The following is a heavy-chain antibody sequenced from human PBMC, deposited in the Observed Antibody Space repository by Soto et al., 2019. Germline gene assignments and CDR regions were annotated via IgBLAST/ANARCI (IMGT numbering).Heavy chain of an antibody. J-gene: IGHJ3*01. CDR3: ARVRDGERFRAVFDV. V-gene: IGHV3-11*01. CDR2: ISSSGSTI. D-gene: IGHD4-17*01. CDR1: GVTFSDYY. Sequence: PACSLRLSCAASGVTFSDYYISLIRQATGKGLEWVSYISSSGSTIYYADSVKGRFTISRDNAKNSLYLQMNSLRAEDTAVYYCARVRDGERFRAVFDVWGQGTMVTVSS.